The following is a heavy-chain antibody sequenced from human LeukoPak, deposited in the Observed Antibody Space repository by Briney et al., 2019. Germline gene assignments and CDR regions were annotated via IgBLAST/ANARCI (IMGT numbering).Heavy chain of an antibody. Sequence: GGPLRLSCAASGFTFSSYAMSWVRQAPGKGLEWVSAISGSGGSTYYADSVKGRFTISRDNSKNTLYLQMNSLRAEDTAVYYCAKVPILVGATSYFDYWGQGTLVTVSS. CDR2: ISGSGGST. CDR3: AKVPILVGATSYFDY. D-gene: IGHD1-26*01. V-gene: IGHV3-23*01. J-gene: IGHJ4*02. CDR1: GFTFSSYA.